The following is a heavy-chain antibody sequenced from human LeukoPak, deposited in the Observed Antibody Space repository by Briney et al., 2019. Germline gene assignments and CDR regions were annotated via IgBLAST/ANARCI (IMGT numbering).Heavy chain of an antibody. CDR1: GFSISSGY. CDR3: ARDPWQGSTTLH. V-gene: IGHV3-66*02. J-gene: IGHJ4*02. D-gene: IGHD1-26*01. Sequence: RTGGSLRLSCVASGFSISSGYMTWARQAPGKALEWVSLLYSDDSAYYPDSVKGRFTISRDNSKSTLHLQMDTLRTEDTAMYYCARDPWQGSTTLHWGQGIMVTVSS. CDR2: LYSDDSA.